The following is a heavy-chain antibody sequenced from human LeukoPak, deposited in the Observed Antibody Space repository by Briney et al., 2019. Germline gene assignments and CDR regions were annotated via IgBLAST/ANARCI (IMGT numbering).Heavy chain of an antibody. CDR1: GFTFSNYY. D-gene: IGHD3-10*01. J-gene: IGHJ4*02. Sequence: GGSLRLSCEVSGFTFSNYYMSWIRQAPGMGLEWLSYISSSGSTIYYADSVKGRFTISRDSANNSLYLQMNGLRAEDTAVYFCARKTYGSEFYVDYWGQGTLVTVSS. CDR2: ISSSGSTI. CDR3: ARKTYGSEFYVDY. V-gene: IGHV3-11*01.